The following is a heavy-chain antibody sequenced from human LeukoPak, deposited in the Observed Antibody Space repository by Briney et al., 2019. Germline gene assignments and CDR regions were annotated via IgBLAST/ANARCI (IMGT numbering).Heavy chain of an antibody. Sequence: PGGSLRLSCAASGFTFSSYSMNWVRQAPGKGLEWVSSISSSSSYIYHADSVKGRFTISRDNAKNSLYLQVNSLRAEDTAVYYCARHDYYGSGSYYRGAPVDYWGQGTLVTVSS. D-gene: IGHD3-10*01. CDR1: GFTFSSYS. CDR2: ISSSSSYI. J-gene: IGHJ4*02. V-gene: IGHV3-21*01. CDR3: ARHDYYGSGSYYRGAPVDY.